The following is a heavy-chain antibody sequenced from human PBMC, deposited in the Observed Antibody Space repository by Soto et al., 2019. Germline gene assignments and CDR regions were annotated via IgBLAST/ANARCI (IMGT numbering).Heavy chain of an antibody. Sequence: GGSLRLSCAASGFTFSSYAMSWVRQAPGKGLEWVSAISGSGGSTYYADSVKGRFTISRDNSKNTLYLQMNSLRAEDTAVYYCAKDLRPGELLWYYYGMDVWGQGTTVTVSS. D-gene: IGHD1-26*01. CDR3: AKDLRPGELLWYYYGMDV. J-gene: IGHJ6*02. CDR2: ISGSGGST. CDR1: GFTFSSYA. V-gene: IGHV3-23*01.